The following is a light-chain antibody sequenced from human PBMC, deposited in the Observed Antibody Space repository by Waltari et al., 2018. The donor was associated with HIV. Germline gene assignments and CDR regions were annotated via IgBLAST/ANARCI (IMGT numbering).Light chain of an antibody. CDR1: SSNIGNHY. J-gene: IGLJ3*02. CDR2: DIN. V-gene: IGLV1-51*01. Sequence: QFVLTQAPSVSAAPGQNVTIPCSGSSSNIGNHYVPWYQHFPGTAPKLLIYDINKRPSGIPDRFSGSKSGTSATLAIAGLQTGDEADYYCGTWDSSLSVGLFGGGTKVTVL. CDR3: GTWDSSLSVGL.